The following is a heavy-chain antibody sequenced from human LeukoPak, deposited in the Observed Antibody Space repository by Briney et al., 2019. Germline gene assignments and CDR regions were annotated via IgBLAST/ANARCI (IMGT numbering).Heavy chain of an antibody. Sequence: ALVKVSCKASGGTFRSYGLNWVRQAPGQGLEWMGGFIPILGTAKYAQKLQGRVTITADESTSAGYMELSSLRYEDTAVYYCARGLYCSSSTSCYDYGMDVWGQGTTVTVSS. V-gene: IGHV1-69*13. J-gene: IGHJ6*02. D-gene: IGHD2-2*01. CDR1: GGTFRSYG. CDR2: FIPILGTA. CDR3: ARGLYCSSSTSCYDYGMDV.